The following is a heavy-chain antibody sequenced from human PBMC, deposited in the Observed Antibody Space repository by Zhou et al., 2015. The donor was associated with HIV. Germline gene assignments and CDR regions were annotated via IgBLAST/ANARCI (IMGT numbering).Heavy chain of an antibody. V-gene: IGHV3-9*01. CDR1: GFAFDDYA. CDR2: ISWNTENR. D-gene: IGHD3-16*01. CDR3: TKVDVAMIN. J-gene: IGHJ4*02. Sequence: EVQLVESGGGLVQPGRSLRLSCAASGFAFDDYAMYWVRQVPGKGLEWVAGISWNTENRGYADSVKGRFIISRESAKKSLFLQMNSLKPEDTALYYCTKVDVAMINWGQGTLVTVS.